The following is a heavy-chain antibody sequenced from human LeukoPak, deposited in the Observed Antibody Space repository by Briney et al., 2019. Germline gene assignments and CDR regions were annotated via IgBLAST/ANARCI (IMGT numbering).Heavy chain of an antibody. D-gene: IGHD2-21*01. Sequence: VASVKVSCTASGGTFSRYTISWVRQAPGQGLEWMGRIIPILGIANYAQKFQGRVTITADKSTSTAYMELSSLRSEDTAVYYCARIGRGRTQVDYWGQGTLVTVSS. CDR1: GGTFSRYT. CDR3: ARIGRGRTQVDY. J-gene: IGHJ4*02. CDR2: IIPILGIA. V-gene: IGHV1-69*02.